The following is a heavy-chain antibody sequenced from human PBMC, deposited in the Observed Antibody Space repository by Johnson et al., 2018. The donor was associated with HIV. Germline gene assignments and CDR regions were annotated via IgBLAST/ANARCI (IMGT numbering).Heavy chain of an antibody. CDR2: IKQDGSEK. J-gene: IGHJ3*02. D-gene: IGHD4-17*01. Sequence: VQLVESGGGVVQPGRSLRLSCAASGFTFSSYAMHWVRQAPGNGLEWVANIKQDGSEKYYVDSVKGRFTISRDNSKNTLYLQMNSLRAEDTAVYYCARDQGSNDYGDYSGRSDAFDIWGQGTMVTVSS. CDR3: ARDQGSNDYGDYSGRSDAFDI. CDR1: GFTFSSYA. V-gene: IGHV3-7*01.